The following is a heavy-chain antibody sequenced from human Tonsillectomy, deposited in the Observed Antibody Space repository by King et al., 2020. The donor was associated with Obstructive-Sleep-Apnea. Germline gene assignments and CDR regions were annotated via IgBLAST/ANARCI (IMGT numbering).Heavy chain of an antibody. V-gene: IGHV3-30-3*01. CDR3: ARDLIVTAGTFDY. CDR2: ISYDGSRK. Sequence: VQLVESGGGVVQPGRSLRLSCAASGFTFSSYDMHWVRQAPGKGLEWVTVISYDGSRKYYADSVKGRFTISTDNSKNTLYVQMNSLRGEDTAVYYCARDLIVTAGTFDYWGQGTRVTVSS. J-gene: IGHJ4*02. CDR1: GFTFSSYD. D-gene: IGHD2-21*02.